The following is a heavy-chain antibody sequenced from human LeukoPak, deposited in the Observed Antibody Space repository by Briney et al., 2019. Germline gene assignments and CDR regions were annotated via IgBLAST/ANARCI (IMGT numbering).Heavy chain of an antibody. CDR1: GDSISSGYY. CDR3: AKAGMGANIFDY. V-gene: IGHV4-38-2*02. J-gene: IGHJ4*02. Sequence: SETLSLTCSVSGDSISSGYYWGWFRQPPGKGLEYIATIYHSGNTYYNPSLRSRVTISVDTSKNQFSLDVRSMTAAGTAVYYCAKAGMGANIFDYWGQGTLVTVSS. D-gene: IGHD1-26*01. CDR2: IYHSGNT.